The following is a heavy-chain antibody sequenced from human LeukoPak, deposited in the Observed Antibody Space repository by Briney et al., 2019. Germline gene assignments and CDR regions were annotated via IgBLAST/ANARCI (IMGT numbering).Heavy chain of an antibody. CDR1: GFTFSSYE. D-gene: IGHD6-13*01. V-gene: IGHV3-48*03. J-gene: IGHJ3*02. CDR2: ISSSGSTI. Sequence: PGGSLRLSCAASGFTFSSYEMNWVRKAQGKGLEWVSYISSSGSTIYYADSVKGRFTISRDNAKNSLYLQMNSLRAEDTAVYYCARGGSIAAAGIAFDIWGQGTMVTVSS. CDR3: ARGGSIAAAGIAFDI.